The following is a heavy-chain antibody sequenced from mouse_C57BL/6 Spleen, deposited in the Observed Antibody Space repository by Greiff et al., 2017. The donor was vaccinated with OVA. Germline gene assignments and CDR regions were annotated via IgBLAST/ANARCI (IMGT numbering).Heavy chain of an antibody. CDR3: ARSTTVVALYYFDY. Sequence: EVQVVESGGGLVKPGGSLKLSCAASGFTFSSYAMSWVRQTPEKRLEWVATISDGGSYTYYPDNVKGRFTISRDNAKNNLYLQMSHLKSEDTAMYYCARSTTVVALYYFDYWGQGTTLTVSS. D-gene: IGHD1-1*01. V-gene: IGHV5-4*01. CDR2: ISDGGSYT. J-gene: IGHJ2*01. CDR1: GFTFSSYA.